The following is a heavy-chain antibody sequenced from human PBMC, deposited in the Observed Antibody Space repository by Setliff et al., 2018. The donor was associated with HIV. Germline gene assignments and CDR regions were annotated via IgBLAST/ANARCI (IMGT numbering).Heavy chain of an antibody. CDR2: VSHSGTT. J-gene: IGHJ4*02. CDR3: ARDQRLSY. V-gene: IGHV4-4*02. Sequence: PSETLSLTCAVSGVSISNSNWWTWVRQPPGKGLEWIGEVSHSGTTNYNPSLKSRVTMSVDKSKNQFSLKLCSVTAADTAVYYCARDQRLSYWGQGTLVTVSS. CDR1: GVSISNSNW.